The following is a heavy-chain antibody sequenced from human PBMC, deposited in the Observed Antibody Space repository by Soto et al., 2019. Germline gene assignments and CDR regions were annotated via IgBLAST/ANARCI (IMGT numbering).Heavy chain of an antibody. V-gene: IGHV4-61*08. CDR2: IHYSGTT. Sequence: SETLSLTCTVSGGSISSGDHYWSWIRQPPGKGLEWIANIHYSGTTNYNPSLASRVTLSVDTSKNQFSLKMTSVTAADRAMYFCARYNSYAIDYWGRGTLVTVSS. J-gene: IGHJ4*02. CDR3: ARYNSYAIDY. D-gene: IGHD2-8*01. CDR1: GGSISSGDHY.